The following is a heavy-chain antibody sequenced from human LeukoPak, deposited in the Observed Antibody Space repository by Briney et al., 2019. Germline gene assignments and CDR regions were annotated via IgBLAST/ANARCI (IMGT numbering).Heavy chain of an antibody. CDR1: GFTFSNYA. Sequence: PGGSLRLSCVASGFTFSNYAMTWVREAPGTGVEWGSGISSNSYIHYADSVKGRFTVSRDNAENSLHLQMNSLRAEDTAVYYCARLPGYYYYYYYMDVWGKGTTVTVSS. CDR2: ISSNSYI. CDR3: ARLPGYYYYYYYMDV. V-gene: IGHV3-21*01. J-gene: IGHJ6*03.